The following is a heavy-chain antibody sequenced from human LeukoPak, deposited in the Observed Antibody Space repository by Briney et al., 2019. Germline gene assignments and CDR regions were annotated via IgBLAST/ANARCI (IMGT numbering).Heavy chain of an antibody. CDR1: GGSISSYY. D-gene: IGHD5-24*01. CDR2: IYYSAST. V-gene: IGHV4-59*08. J-gene: IGHJ4*02. Sequence: SETRSLTCTVSGGSISSYYWSCIRQPPGKGLEWIGYIYYSASTNYNPSLKSRVTISVDTSKNQFSLKLSSVTAADTAVYYCARQDGYSPFDYWGQGTLVTVSS. CDR3: ARQDGYSPFDY.